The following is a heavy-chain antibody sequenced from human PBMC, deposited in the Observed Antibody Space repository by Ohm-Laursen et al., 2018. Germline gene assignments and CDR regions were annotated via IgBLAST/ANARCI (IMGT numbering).Heavy chain of an antibody. CDR1: GFTFSSYG. Sequence: SLRLSCAASGFTFSSYGMHWVRQAPGKGLVWVAVISYDGSNKYYADSVKGRFTISRDNSKNTLYLQMNSLRAEDTAVYYCAKAGQQLVTYYGMDVWGQGTSVTVSS. J-gene: IGHJ6*02. D-gene: IGHD6-13*01. CDR2: ISYDGSNK. V-gene: IGHV3-30*18. CDR3: AKAGQQLVTYYGMDV.